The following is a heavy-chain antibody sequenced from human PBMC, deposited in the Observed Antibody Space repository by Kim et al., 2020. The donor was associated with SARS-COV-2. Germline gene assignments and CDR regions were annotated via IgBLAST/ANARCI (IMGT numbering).Heavy chain of an antibody. CDR3: ARGAHVDYDILTGYYVSPYFDY. CDR2: ISSSSSYI. Sequence: GGSLRLSCAASGFTFSSYSMNWVRQAPGKGLEWVSSISSSSSYIYYADSVKGRFTISRDNAKNSLYLQMNSLRAEDTAVYYCARGAHVDYDILTGYYVSPYFDYWGQGTLVTVSS. V-gene: IGHV3-21*01. J-gene: IGHJ4*02. CDR1: GFTFSSYS. D-gene: IGHD3-9*01.